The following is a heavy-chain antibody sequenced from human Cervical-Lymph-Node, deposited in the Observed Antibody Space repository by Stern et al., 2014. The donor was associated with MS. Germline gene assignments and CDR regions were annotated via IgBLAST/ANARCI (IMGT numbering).Heavy chain of an antibody. CDR2: IYHSGAS. CDR3: ARERQQYCNSEGCSYWYFDL. J-gene: IGHJ2*01. Sequence: QVQLQASGPGLVKPSGTLSLTCAVSGGSVSSTNWWSWVRQSPGKGLEWIGNIYHSGASNYRPSLSTRVSISQDTSKNRLPLPLTAVTAADTAVYYCARERQQYCNSEGCSYWYFDLWGRGTLVTVSS. V-gene: IGHV4-4*02. D-gene: IGHD2/OR15-2a*01. CDR1: GGSVSSTNW.